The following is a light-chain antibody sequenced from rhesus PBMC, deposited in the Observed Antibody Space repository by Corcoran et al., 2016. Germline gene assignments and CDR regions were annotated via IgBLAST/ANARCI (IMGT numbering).Light chain of an antibody. CDR3: QQYSSRPFT. CDR2: KAS. CDR1: QGISSW. Sequence: DIQMTQSPSSLSASVGDTVTITCRASQGISSWLAWYQQKPGKAPKLLIYKASSLQSGGPSRFSGSGSGTDCTLTISSLQSEDFATYYCQQYSSRPFTFGPGTKLDIK. J-gene: IGKJ3*01. V-gene: IGKV1-22*01.